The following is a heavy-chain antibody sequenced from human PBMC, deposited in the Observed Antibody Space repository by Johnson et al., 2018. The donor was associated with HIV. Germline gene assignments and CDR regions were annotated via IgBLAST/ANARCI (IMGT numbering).Heavy chain of an antibody. CDR3: AKDRGAARAFDAFDI. V-gene: IGHV3-30*02. CDR2: VPYDGSKK. CDR1: GFSFSSYG. D-gene: IGHD6-6*01. J-gene: IGHJ3*02. Sequence: QVQLVESGGGVVQPGGSLRLSCAASGFSFSSYGMHWVRQAPGKGLEWVSFVPYDGSKKYYRDSVKGRFTISRDNSKNTLYLQMNSLRAEDTAVYYCAKDRGAARAFDAFDIWGQGTMVTVSS.